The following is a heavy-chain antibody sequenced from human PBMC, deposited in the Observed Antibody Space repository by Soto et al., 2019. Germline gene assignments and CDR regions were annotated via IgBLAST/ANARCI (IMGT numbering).Heavy chain of an antibody. CDR3: AKVVSGGHIDY. CDR2: IYYTGST. D-gene: IGHD6-25*01. Sequence: SETLSLTCTVSGVSINNYYWTWIRQPPGKRLEWIGAIYYTGSTTYTPSLSSRITFSVDTSKNQFSLSLTSVTAADTAVYFCAKVVSGGHIDYWGQGTLVTVSS. V-gene: IGHV4-59*01. J-gene: IGHJ4*02. CDR1: GVSINNYY.